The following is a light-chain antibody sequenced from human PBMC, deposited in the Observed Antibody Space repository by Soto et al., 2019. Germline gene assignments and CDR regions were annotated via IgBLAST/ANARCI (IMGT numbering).Light chain of an antibody. CDR2: GAS. J-gene: IGKJ1*01. CDR1: QTVSSNY. V-gene: IGKV3-20*01. Sequence: EIVLTQSPGTLSLSTGERATLSCRASQTVSSNYLAWYQQKPGQAPSLLIYGASSRATGIPDRFSGSGSATDFTLTISRLEPEDFAVYYCQQYGSSPWAFGQGTKVEIK. CDR3: QQYGSSPWA.